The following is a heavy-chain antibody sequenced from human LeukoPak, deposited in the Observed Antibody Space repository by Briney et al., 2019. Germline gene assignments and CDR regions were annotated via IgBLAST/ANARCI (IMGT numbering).Heavy chain of an antibody. J-gene: IGHJ4*02. V-gene: IGHV4-39*07. CDR2: IYYSGST. CDR3: ARAASGYGSGSYNVFDY. CDR1: GGSISSSNYY. Sequence: SETLSLTCTVSGGSISSSNYYWGWIRQPPGKGLEWIGSIYYSGSTYYSPSLKSRVTISVDTSKNQFSLKLSSVTAADTAVYYCARAASGYGSGSYNVFDYWGQGTLVTVSS. D-gene: IGHD3-10*01.